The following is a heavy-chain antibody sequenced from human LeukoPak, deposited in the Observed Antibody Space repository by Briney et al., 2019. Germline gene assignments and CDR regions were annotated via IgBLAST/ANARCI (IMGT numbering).Heavy chain of an antibody. CDR1: GFTFSSYG. Sequence: GGTLRLSCAASGFTFSSYGMSWVRQAPGKGLEWVSAISGSGGSTYYTDSVKGRFTISRDNSKNTLYLQMNSLRAEDTAVYYCAKLRANIVVVTAISYWGQGTLVTVSS. CDR2: ISGSGGST. CDR3: AKLRANIVVVTAISY. V-gene: IGHV3-23*01. D-gene: IGHD2-21*02. J-gene: IGHJ4*02.